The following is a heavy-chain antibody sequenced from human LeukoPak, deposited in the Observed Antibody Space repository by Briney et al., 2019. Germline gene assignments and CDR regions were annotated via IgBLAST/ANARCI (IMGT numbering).Heavy chain of an antibody. V-gene: IGHV3-21*01. J-gene: IGHJ5*02. Sequence: GGSLRLSCAASGFTFSSYSMNWVRQAPGKGLEWVSSISSSSSYIYYADSVKGRFTISRDNAKNSLYPQMNSLRAEDTAVYYCARAYSYYDSSGYSAWGQGTLVTVSS. CDR2: ISSSSSYI. D-gene: IGHD3-22*01. CDR3: ARAYSYYDSSGYSA. CDR1: GFTFSSYS.